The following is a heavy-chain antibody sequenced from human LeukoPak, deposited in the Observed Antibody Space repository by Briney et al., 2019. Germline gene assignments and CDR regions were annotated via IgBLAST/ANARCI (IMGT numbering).Heavy chain of an antibody. CDR2: IYYSGST. CDR3: ARHGGSGWYEVDY. Sequence: SETLSLACTVSGGSMSSYYWSWIRQPPGKGLEWLGYIYYSGSTNYNPSLKSRVTISVDTSMTQFSLKLSSVTAADTAVYYCARHGGSGWYEVDYWGQGTLVTVSS. CDR1: GGSMSSYY. J-gene: IGHJ4*02. V-gene: IGHV4-59*08. D-gene: IGHD6-19*01.